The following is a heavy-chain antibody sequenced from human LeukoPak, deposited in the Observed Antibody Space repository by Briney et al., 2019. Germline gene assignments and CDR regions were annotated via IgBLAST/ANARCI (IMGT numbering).Heavy chain of an antibody. V-gene: IGHV1-2*02. Sequence: ASVKVSCKGCGYTFTGYYMHWVRQDPGQGLEWMGWINPNSGGTNYAQKFQGRVTMTWEKSIRTAYLELSRLRSDDTAVYYRARALQGPFTMRVGWAWFDPWGRGTLVSVSS. CDR2: INPNSGGT. CDR3: ARALQGPFTMRVGWAWFDP. D-gene: IGHD3-22*01. J-gene: IGHJ5*02. CDR1: GYTFTGYY.